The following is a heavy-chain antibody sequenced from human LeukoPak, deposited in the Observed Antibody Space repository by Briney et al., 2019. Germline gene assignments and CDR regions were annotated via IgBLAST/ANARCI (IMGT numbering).Heavy chain of an antibody. Sequence: GGSLRLSCAASGFTFSSYWMNWVRQAPGKGLEWVGRIKSKTDGGTTDYAAPVKGRFTISRDDSKNTLYLQMNSLRAEDTAVYYCARSVVVAPGAFDIWGQGTMVTVSS. D-gene: IGHD2-2*01. J-gene: IGHJ3*02. CDR1: GFTFSSYW. CDR2: IKSKTDGGTT. V-gene: IGHV3-15*01. CDR3: ARSVVVAPGAFDI.